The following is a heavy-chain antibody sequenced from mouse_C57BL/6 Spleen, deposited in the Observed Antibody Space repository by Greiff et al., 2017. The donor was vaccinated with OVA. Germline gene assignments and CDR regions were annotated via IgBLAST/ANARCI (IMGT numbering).Heavy chain of an antibody. V-gene: IGHV5-4*01. Sequence: EVQLVESGGGLVKPGGSLKLSCAASGFTFSSYAMSWVRQTPEKRLEWVATISDGGSYTYYPDNVKGRFTISRDNAKNNLYLQMSHLKSEDTAMYYCARDYYSNYGGAMDYWGQGTSVTVSS. CDR1: GFTFSSYA. CDR3: ARDYYSNYGGAMDY. D-gene: IGHD2-5*01. CDR2: ISDGGSYT. J-gene: IGHJ4*01.